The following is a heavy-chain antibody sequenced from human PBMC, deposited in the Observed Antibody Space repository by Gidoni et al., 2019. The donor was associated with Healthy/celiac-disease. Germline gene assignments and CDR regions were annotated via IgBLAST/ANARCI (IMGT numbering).Heavy chain of an antibody. D-gene: IGHD5-18*01. CDR2: ISGSGGST. V-gene: IGHV3-23*01. Sequence: EVQLLESGGGLVQPGGSLRLSCAASGFTFSSYAMSWVRQAPGKGLEWVSAISGSGGSTYYADSVKGRFTISRDNSKNTLYLQMNSLRAEDTAVYYCAKDAGIQLWLRYRENYYGMDVWGQGTTVTVSS. J-gene: IGHJ6*02. CDR3: AKDAGIQLWLRYRENYYGMDV. CDR1: GFTFSSYA.